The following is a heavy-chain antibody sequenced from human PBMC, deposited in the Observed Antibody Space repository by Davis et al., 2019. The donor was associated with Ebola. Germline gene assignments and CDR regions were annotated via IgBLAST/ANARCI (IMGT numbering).Heavy chain of an antibody. CDR1: GFTFSSYA. CDR3: AKRRWYDPGYFFDY. Sequence: PGGSLRLSCAASGFTFSSYAMSWVRQAPGKGLEWVSTIGGTVSTTFYADSVKGRFTISRDNSKNSLYLQMNTLRAEDTAVYYCAKRRWYDPGYFFDYWGQGALVTVSS. J-gene: IGHJ4*02. V-gene: IGHV3-23*01. D-gene: IGHD6-13*01. CDR2: IGGTVSTT.